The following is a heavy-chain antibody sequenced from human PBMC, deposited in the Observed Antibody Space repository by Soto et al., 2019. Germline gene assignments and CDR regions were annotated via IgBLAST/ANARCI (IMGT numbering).Heavy chain of an antibody. Sequence: HPGGSLRLSCAASGFTFSNYWMHWVRQAPGKGLVWISRVNSDGSTISYADSMKGRFTISRDNAKNTLNLQMNSLRAEDTAVYYCSRSIIPAGAFDIWGQGTMVTVSS. CDR2: VNSDGSTI. V-gene: IGHV3-74*01. CDR3: SRSIIPAGAFDI. CDR1: GFTFSNYW. J-gene: IGHJ3*02. D-gene: IGHD3-3*01.